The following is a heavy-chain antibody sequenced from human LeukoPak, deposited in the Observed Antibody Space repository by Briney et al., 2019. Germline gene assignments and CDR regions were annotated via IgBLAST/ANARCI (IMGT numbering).Heavy chain of an antibody. CDR3: AKDTRNYFDY. CDR2: ISGSGGNT. CDR1: GFTFSSYA. J-gene: IGHJ4*02. V-gene: IGHV3-23*01. Sequence: GGSLRLSCAASGFTFSSYAMNWVRQAPGKGLEWVSSISGSGGNTYYADSVKGRFTISRDNSKNTVYLQMNSLRAEDTAIYYCAKDTRNYFDYWRQGTLVTVSS. D-gene: IGHD2-2*01.